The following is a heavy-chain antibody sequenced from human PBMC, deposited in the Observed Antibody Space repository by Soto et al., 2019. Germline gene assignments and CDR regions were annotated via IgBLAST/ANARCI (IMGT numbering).Heavy chain of an antibody. CDR1: GGSMSSCY. Sequence: SETLSLTCTVSGGSMSSCYWSWIRQPPGKGLEWIGYIYYSGSTNYNPSLKSRVTMSVNTSKNQFSLKVSSVTAADTAMYYCARERGYYGSGSWFDPWGQGTLVTVSS. J-gene: IGHJ5*02. V-gene: IGHV4-59*01. D-gene: IGHD3-10*01. CDR2: IYYSGST. CDR3: ARERGYYGSGSWFDP.